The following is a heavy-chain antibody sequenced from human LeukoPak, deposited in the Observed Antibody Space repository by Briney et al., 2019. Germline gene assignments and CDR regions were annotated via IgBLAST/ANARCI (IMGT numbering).Heavy chain of an antibody. Sequence: GGSLRLSCAASGFTFSSYSMNWVRQAPGEGLEWVSAVSGSGGTTYYADSVKGRFTISRDNSKNTIYLQMNSLRAEDTAVYYCAREKYAGYSSGWYGSKFDPWGQGTLVTVSS. CDR1: GFTFSSYS. V-gene: IGHV3-23*01. CDR2: VSGSGGTT. D-gene: IGHD6-19*01. CDR3: AREKYAGYSSGWYGSKFDP. J-gene: IGHJ5*02.